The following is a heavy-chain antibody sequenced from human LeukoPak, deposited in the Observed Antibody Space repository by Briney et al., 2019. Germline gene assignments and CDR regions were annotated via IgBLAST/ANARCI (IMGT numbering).Heavy chain of an antibody. V-gene: IGHV1-18*01. CDR3: ARDTAIVGVKADFDY. Sequence: ASVKVSCKASGYTFTSYGISWVRQAPGQGLEWMGWISAYNGNTNYAQKLQGRVTMTTDTSTSTAYMELRSLRSDDTAVYYCARDTAIVGVKADFDYWGQGTLVTVSS. J-gene: IGHJ4*02. D-gene: IGHD1-26*01. CDR2: ISAYNGNT. CDR1: GYTFTSYG.